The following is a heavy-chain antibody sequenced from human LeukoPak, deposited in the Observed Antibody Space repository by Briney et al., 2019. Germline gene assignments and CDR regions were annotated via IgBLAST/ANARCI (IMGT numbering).Heavy chain of an antibody. CDR3: ARDSSGWHGGFDY. D-gene: IGHD3-22*01. CDR2: IYYSGST. J-gene: IGHJ4*02. CDR1: GGSISSYY. V-gene: IGHV4-59*01. Sequence: SETLSLTCTVSGGSISSYYWSWIRPPPGKGLEWIGYIYYSGSTNYNPSLKSRVTISVDTSKNQFSLKLSSVTAADTAVYYCARDSSGWHGGFDYWGQGTLVTVSS.